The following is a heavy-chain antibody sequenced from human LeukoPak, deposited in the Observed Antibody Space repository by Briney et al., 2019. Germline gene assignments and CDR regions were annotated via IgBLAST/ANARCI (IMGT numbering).Heavy chain of an antibody. CDR2: ISYDGSNK. CDR1: GFTFSSYA. D-gene: IGHD5-18*01. J-gene: IGHJ4*02. CDR3: ARDLGGYSYGPPPHY. Sequence: GRSLRLSCAASGFTFSSYAMHWVRQAPGKGLEWVAVISYDGSNKYYADSVKGRFTISRDNSKNTLYLQMNSLRAEDTAVYYCARDLGGYSYGPPPHYWGQGTLVTVSS. V-gene: IGHV3-30-3*01.